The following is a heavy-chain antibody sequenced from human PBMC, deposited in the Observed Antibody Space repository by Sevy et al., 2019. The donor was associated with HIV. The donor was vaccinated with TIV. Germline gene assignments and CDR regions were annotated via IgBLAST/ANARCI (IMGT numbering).Heavy chain of an antibody. CDR1: GYTFTSYF. V-gene: IGHV1-18*04. J-gene: IGHJ4*02. CDR3: ARDYCSSNTCHGSLVY. CDR2: ISALNGDT. D-gene: IGHD2-2*01. Sequence: ASVKVSCKASGYTFTSYFITWLRQAPGQGPEWMGRISALNGDTNYAQNLQGRVSLTSDTSTSTVYMELRSLRSDDTAMYYCARDYCSSNTCHGSLVYRGQGTLVTVSS.